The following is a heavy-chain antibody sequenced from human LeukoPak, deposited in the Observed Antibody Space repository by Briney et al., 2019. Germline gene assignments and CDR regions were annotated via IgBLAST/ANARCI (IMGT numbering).Heavy chain of an antibody. CDR3: ARDPTTVTKGFDI. V-gene: IGHV4-59*11. CDR2: ISYGGST. CDR1: DASFNTHY. D-gene: IGHD4-17*01. J-gene: IGHJ3*02. Sequence: SETLSLTCTVSDASFNTHYWTWIRQPPGKGLEWIGYISYGGSTNYNPSHKSRATISVDTSKNQFFLRLTSLTAADTAVYYCARDPTTVTKGFDIWGQGTMVTVSS.